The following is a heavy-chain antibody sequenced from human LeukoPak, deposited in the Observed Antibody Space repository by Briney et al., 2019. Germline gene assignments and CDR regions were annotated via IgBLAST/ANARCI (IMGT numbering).Heavy chain of an antibody. Sequence: ASVKVSCKASGYTFTGYYMHWVRQAPGQGLEWMGWINPNSGGTNYAQKFQGRVTMTRDTSISTAYMELSRLRFDDTAVYYCARDPAAAVKPFDYWGRGTLVTVSS. J-gene: IGHJ4*02. CDR3: ARDPAAAVKPFDY. D-gene: IGHD6-13*01. CDR2: INPNSGGT. CDR1: GYTFTGYY. V-gene: IGHV1-2*02.